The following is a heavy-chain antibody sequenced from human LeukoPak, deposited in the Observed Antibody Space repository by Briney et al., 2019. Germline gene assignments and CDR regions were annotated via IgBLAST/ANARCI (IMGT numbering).Heavy chain of an antibody. J-gene: IGHJ4*02. V-gene: IGHV4-34*01. CDR3: AREGPVRGVHY. CDR1: GGSFSGYY. D-gene: IGHD3-10*01. Sequence: SETLSLTCAVYGGSFSGYYWSWIRQPPGKGLEWIGEINHSGSTNYNPSLKSRATISVDTSKNQFSLKLSSVTAADTAVYYCAREGPVRGVHYWGQGTLVTVSS. CDR2: INHSGST.